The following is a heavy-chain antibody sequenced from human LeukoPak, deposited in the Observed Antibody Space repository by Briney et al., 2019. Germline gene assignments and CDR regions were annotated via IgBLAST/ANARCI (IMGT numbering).Heavy chain of an antibody. D-gene: IGHD3-10*01. J-gene: IGHJ4*02. CDR2: INPSGGST. CDR1: GGTFSSYA. CDR3: AREGAYYGSGSYYY. Sequence: EASVKVSCKASGGTFSSYAISWVRQAPGQGLEWMGIINPSGGSTSYAQKFQGRVTMTRDMSTSTVYMELSSLRSEDTAVYYCAREGAYYGSGSYYYWGQGTLVTVSS. V-gene: IGHV1-46*01.